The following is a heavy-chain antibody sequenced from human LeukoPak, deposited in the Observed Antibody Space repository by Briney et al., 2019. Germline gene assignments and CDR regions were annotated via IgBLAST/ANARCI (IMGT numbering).Heavy chain of an antibody. CDR3: ARDFRGDTAMVTDYFDY. J-gene: IGHJ4*02. V-gene: IGHV3-7*01. Sequence: GGSLRLSCAASGFIFSRFWLSWVRQAPGKGLEWVANIKQDGVEKYYEDSVKGRFTISRDNAKNSVDLQMNSLRVEDTAVYYCARDFRGDTAMVTDYFDYWGQGTLVTVSS. CDR1: GFIFSRFW. D-gene: IGHD5-18*01. CDR2: IKQDGVEK.